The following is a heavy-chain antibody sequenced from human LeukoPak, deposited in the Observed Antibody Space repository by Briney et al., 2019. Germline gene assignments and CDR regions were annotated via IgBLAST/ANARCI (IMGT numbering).Heavy chain of an antibody. V-gene: IGHV6-1*01. Sequence: SQTLSLTCAISGDSVSSNIAAWGWIRQSPSRGLEWLGRTYYRSKWYNDYAVSVKSRITINSDTSKNHFSLQLNSVTPDDTAVYYCARSDGSGKNWFDPWGQGTLVTVSS. D-gene: IGHD3-22*01. CDR1: GDSVSSNIAA. J-gene: IGHJ5*02. CDR3: ARSDGSGKNWFDP. CDR2: TYYRSKWYN.